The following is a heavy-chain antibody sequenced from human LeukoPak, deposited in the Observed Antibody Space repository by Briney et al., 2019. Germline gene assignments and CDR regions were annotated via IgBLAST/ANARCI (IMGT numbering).Heavy chain of an antibody. CDR1: GFTFSDFS. Sequence: GGSLRLSCVASGFTFSDFSLNWVRQAPGKGLEWLSSIRKDSSALFYADSVRGRFTISRGNAKNSLYLQMNSLRVEDTAVYYCAKDLQQLEAFDSWGQGTLVTVSS. D-gene: IGHD1-1*01. V-gene: IGHV3-21*01. CDR3: AKDLQQLEAFDS. CDR2: IRKDSSAL. J-gene: IGHJ4*02.